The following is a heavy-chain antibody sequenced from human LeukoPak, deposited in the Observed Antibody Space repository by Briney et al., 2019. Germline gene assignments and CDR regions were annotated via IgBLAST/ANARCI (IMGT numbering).Heavy chain of an antibody. Sequence: GGSLRLSCAASGFTFSSYAMSWVRQAPGKGLEWVSAISGSGGSTYYADSVKGRFTISRDNSKNTLYLQMNSLRAEDTAVYYCARGRVNPDYDFWSGYYYFDYWGQGTLVTVSS. J-gene: IGHJ4*02. CDR2: ISGSGGST. CDR1: GFTFSSYA. D-gene: IGHD3-3*01. CDR3: ARGRVNPDYDFWSGYYYFDY. V-gene: IGHV3-23*01.